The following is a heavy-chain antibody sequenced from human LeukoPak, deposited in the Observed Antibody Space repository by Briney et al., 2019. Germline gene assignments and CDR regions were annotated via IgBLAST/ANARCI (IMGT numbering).Heavy chain of an antibody. Sequence: GGSLRLSCAASGFTFSSYAMHWVRQAPGKGLEWVAVISYDGSNKYYADSVKGRFTISRDNSKNTLYLQMNSLRAEDTAVYYCARTSYDYDSSGPFDYWGQGTLVTVSS. CDR2: ISYDGSNK. V-gene: IGHV3-30-3*01. CDR1: GFTFSSYA. J-gene: IGHJ4*02. CDR3: ARTSYDYDSSGPFDY. D-gene: IGHD3-22*01.